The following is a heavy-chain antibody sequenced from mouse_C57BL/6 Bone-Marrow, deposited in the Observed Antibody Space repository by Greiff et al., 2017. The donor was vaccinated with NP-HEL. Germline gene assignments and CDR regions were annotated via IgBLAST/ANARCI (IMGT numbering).Heavy chain of an antibody. Sequence: VQLQQSDAELVKPGASVKISCKVSGYTFTDYTIHWMKQRPEQGLEWIGYIYPRDGSTKYNEKFKGKATLTADKSSSTAYMQLNSLTSEDSAVYFCARAPRWLPIPVDYWGQGTSVTVSS. CDR1: GYTFTDYT. J-gene: IGHJ4*01. CDR2: IYPRDGST. CDR3: ARAPRWLPIPVDY. D-gene: IGHD2-3*01. V-gene: IGHV1-78*01.